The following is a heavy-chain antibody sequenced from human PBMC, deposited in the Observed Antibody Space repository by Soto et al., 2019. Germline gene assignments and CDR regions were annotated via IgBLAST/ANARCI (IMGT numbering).Heavy chain of an antibody. V-gene: IGHV4-59*01. J-gene: IGHJ5*02. CDR1: GGSISSYY. D-gene: IGHD3-10*01. Sequence: QVQLQESGPGLVKPSETLSLTCTVSGGSISSYYWSWIRQPPGKGLKWIGYIYYSGSTNYNTSIKGRVTISVDTSKNQFSLKLSSVTAADTAVYYCARGDYYGSGSYETWFDPWGQGTLVTVSS. CDR2: IYYSGST. CDR3: ARGDYYGSGSYETWFDP.